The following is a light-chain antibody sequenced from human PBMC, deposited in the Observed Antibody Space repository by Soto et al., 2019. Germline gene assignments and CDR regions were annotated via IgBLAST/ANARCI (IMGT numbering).Light chain of an antibody. CDR1: QSVSSSY. J-gene: IGKJ3*01. V-gene: IGKV3-20*01. CDR2: GAS. Sequence: EIVLTQSTGTLSLSPGERATLSCRASQSVSSSYLAWYQQKPGQAPRLLIYGASSMATGIPDRFSGSGSGTDFTLTISRLEPEDFAVYYCQQYGSSFTFGPGTKVDIK. CDR3: QQYGSSFT.